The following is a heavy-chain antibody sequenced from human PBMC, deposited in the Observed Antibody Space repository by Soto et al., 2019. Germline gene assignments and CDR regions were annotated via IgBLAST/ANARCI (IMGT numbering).Heavy chain of an antibody. CDR2: ISGSGGST. CDR3: ANANWGSWGHFDY. V-gene: IGHV3-23*01. CDR1: GFTFSSYA. D-gene: IGHD7-27*01. J-gene: IGHJ4*02. Sequence: GGSLRLSCAASGFTFSSYAMSWVRQAPGKGLEWVSAISGSGGSTYYADSVKGRFTISRDNSKNTLYLQMNSLRAEDTAVYYCANANWGSWGHFDYWGQGTLVTVSS.